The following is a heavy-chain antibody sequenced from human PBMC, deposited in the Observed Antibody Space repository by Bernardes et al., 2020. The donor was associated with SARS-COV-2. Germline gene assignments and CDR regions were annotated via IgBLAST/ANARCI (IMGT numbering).Heavy chain of an antibody. V-gene: IGHV2-70*11. D-gene: IGHD3-22*01. J-gene: IGHJ6*02. Sequence: SGPTLVKPTQTLTLTCTFSGFSLSTSGMCVSWIRQPPGKALEWLARIDWDDDKYYSTSLKTRLTISKDTSKNQVVLTMTNMDPVDTATYYCARIRVPGYYESSGYYRFYYYGMDVCGQGPTVTVSS. CDR2: IDWDDDK. CDR1: GFSLSTSGMC. CDR3: ARIRVPGYYESSGYYRFYYYGMDV.